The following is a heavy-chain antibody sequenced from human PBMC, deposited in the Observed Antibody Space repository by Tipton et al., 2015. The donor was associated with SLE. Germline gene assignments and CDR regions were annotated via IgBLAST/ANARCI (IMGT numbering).Heavy chain of an antibody. D-gene: IGHD3-22*01. CDR2: LSSDGSKD. CDR1: GLTLSSYG. CDR3: AKGGYRDSSGYSGPFDY. Sequence: SLRLSCVGSGLTLSSYGMHWVRQTPGNGLEWVAVLSSDGSKDYYADSVRGRFTISRDISKSTVYLQMNSLRTEDTALYHCAKGGYRDSSGYSGPFDYWGQGTLVTVSA. V-gene: IGHV3-30*18. J-gene: IGHJ4*02.